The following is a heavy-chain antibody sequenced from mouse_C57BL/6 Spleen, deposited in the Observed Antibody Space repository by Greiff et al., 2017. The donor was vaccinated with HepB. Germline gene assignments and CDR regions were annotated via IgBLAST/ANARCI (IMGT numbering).Heavy chain of an antibody. J-gene: IGHJ2*01. Sequence: EVQGVESGGGLVKPGWSLKLSCAASGFTFSDYGMHWVRQAPEKGLEWVAYISSGSSTIYYADTVKGRFTISRDNAKNTLFLQMTSLRSEDTAMYYCARHEGYYSFFDYWGQGTTLTVSS. CDR2: ISSGSSTI. V-gene: IGHV5-17*01. D-gene: IGHD2-3*01. CDR1: GFTFSDYG. CDR3: ARHEGYYSFFDY.